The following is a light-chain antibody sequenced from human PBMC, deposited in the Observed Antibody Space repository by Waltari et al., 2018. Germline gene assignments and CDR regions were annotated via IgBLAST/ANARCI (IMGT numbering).Light chain of an antibody. CDR2: LGS. J-gene: IGKJ4*01. Sequence: EIVMTQSPLSLTVTRGDPASISCRHGQSLLQTNGYKYLYWYLQKPGQSPHLLIYLGSNRASGVPDRFSVSGSDTDFTLKISRVEAEDVGVYYCMQALETPPTFGGGTKVEI. CDR3: MQALETPPT. V-gene: IGKV2-28*01. CDR1: QSLLQTNGYKY.